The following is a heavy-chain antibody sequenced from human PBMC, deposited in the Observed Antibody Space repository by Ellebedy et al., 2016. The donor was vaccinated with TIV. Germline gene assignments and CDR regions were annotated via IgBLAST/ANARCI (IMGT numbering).Heavy chain of an antibody. D-gene: IGHD3-3*01. CDR2: LFNHRDI. J-gene: IGHJ4*02. CDR1: GDSISGRY. Sequence: SETLSLXXTVSGDSISGRYWSWIRQPAGKGLEWIGRLFNHRDINHNPSLRSRMSMSADTAKNQFSLRLTSVTAADTAVYYCARLTDGNYGNDFWGQGNLVTVSS. V-gene: IGHV4-4*07. CDR3: ARLTDGNYGNDF.